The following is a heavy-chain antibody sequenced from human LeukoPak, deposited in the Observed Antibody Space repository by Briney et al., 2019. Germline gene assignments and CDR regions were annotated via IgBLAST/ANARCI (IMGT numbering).Heavy chain of an antibody. CDR3: ARDPVSGYSGYESPIFDY. V-gene: IGHV3-21*01. D-gene: IGHD5-12*01. J-gene: IGHJ4*02. CDR1: GFTFSSYS. CDR2: ISSSSSYI. Sequence: GGSLRPSCAASGFTFSSYSMNWVRQAPGKGLEWVSSISSSSSYIYYADSVKGRFTISRDNAKNSLYLQMNSLRAEDTAVYYCARDPVSGYSGYESPIFDYWGQGTLVTVSS.